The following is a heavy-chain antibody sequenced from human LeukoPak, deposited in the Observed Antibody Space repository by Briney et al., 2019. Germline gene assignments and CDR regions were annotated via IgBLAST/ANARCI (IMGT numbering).Heavy chain of an antibody. Sequence: GGSLRLSCAASGFTFRNAWMSWVRQAPGKGLEWVSGISDNGGRTYYADSVKGRFAISRDDSKSTLYLQMNSLRGEDTAVYYCAKDFGRNLGGPGYWGRGTLVIVSS. CDR1: GFTFRNAW. D-gene: IGHD1-14*01. CDR3: AKDFGRNLGGPGY. V-gene: IGHV3-23*01. CDR2: ISDNGGRT. J-gene: IGHJ4*02.